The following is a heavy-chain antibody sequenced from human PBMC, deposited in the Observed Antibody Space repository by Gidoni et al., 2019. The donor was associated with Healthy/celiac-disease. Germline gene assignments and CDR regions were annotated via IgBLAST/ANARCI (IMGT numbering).Heavy chain of an antibody. CDR2: ISSSGSTI. CDR1: GFTFSSNE. D-gene: IGHD4-4*01. CDR3: ARDGNDSNYVVGYFDY. Sequence: EVQLVESGGGLVQPGGSLRLSCEASGFTFSSNEMNWVRQAPGKGLEWVSYISSSGSTIYYADSVKGRFTISRDNAKNSLYLQMNSLRAEDTAVYYCARDGNDSNYVVGYFDYWGQGTLVTVSS. V-gene: IGHV3-48*03. J-gene: IGHJ4*02.